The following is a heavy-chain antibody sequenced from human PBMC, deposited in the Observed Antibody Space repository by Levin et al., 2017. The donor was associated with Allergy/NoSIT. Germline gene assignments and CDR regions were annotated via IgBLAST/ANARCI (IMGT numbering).Heavy chain of an antibody. CDR2: ISGSGVST. Sequence: LSLTCAASGFTFRSFAMSWVRQAPGKGLEWVSGISGSGVSTHYADSVKGRFTITRDNSKNTLYLQMNSLRAEDTAVYYCAKGGSSSGDYYGMDVWGQGTTVTVSS. V-gene: IGHV3-23*01. J-gene: IGHJ6*02. CDR3: AKGGSSSGDYYGMDV. CDR1: GFTFRSFA. D-gene: IGHD6-6*01.